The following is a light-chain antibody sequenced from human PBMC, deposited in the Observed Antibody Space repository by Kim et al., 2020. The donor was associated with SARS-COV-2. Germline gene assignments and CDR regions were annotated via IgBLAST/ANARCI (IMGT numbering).Light chain of an antibody. CDR2: RNN. Sequence: GQRVTISCSGSNSNIGSNTVNWYQQLPGTAPKLLIYRNNQRHSGVPDRFSGSKSGTSASLAISGLRSEDEADYYCAAWDDSLSGWVFGGGTQLTVL. CDR1: NSNIGSNT. CDR3: AAWDDSLSGWV. V-gene: IGLV1-47*01. J-gene: IGLJ3*02.